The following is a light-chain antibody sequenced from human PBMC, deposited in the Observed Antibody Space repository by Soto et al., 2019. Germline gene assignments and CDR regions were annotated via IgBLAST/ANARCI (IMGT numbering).Light chain of an antibody. CDR1: EDVRHD. V-gene: IGKV1-6*01. CDR3: LQANNYPWT. CDR2: SAT. Sequence: IKVYQSPSSVSASVGDRVTITCRTSEDVRHDLAWFQQRPGKAPNLLIYSATRLQSGVPSRFSGSGSGTDFTLIISSLQPEDFATYYCLQANNYPWTFGLGAKV. J-gene: IGKJ1*01.